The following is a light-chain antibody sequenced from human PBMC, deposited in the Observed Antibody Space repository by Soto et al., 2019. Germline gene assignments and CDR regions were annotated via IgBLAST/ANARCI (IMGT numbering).Light chain of an antibody. J-gene: IGKJ5*01. CDR1: QSINNY. CDR3: QQSLTMPIT. V-gene: IGKV1-39*01. CDR2: SAS. Sequence: DIQITHSPSSLYVSVGERVTITCRASQSINNYLNWYLQRPGQAPKLLIRSASTLQRGVPSRFSGSGSRTEFTLTIADLQPDDFGTYYCQQSLTMPITFGHGTRLEI.